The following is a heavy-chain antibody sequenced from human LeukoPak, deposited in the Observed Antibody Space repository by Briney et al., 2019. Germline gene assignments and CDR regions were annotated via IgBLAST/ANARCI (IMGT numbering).Heavy chain of an antibody. D-gene: IGHD1-26*01. CDR2: IRYDGSKK. CDR1: GFIFSSYG. J-gene: IGHJ3*02. V-gene: IGHV3-30*02. Sequence: GGSLRLSCAASGFIFSSYGMHWVRQAPGKGLEWVAFIRYDGSKKYYADSVKGRFTISRDNSKNTLYLQMNSLRGEDTAVYYCARGGSYLSAFDIWGQGTMVTVSS. CDR3: ARGGSYLSAFDI.